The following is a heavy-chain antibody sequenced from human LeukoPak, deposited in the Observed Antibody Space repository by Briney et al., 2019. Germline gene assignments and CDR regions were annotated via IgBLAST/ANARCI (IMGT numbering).Heavy chain of an antibody. CDR3: ARMRDGYKNWYFDL. Sequence: KPSETLSLTCTVSGGSISSYYWSWIRQPPGKGLEWIGYIYYSGSTNYNPSLKSRVTISVDTSKNQFSLKLSSVTAADTAVYYCARMRDGYKNWYFDLWGRGTLVTVSS. D-gene: IGHD5-24*01. CDR2: IYYSGST. V-gene: IGHV4-59*01. CDR1: GGSISSYY. J-gene: IGHJ2*01.